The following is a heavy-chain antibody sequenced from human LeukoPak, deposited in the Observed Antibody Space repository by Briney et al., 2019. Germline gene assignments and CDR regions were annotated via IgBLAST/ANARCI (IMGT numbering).Heavy chain of an antibody. CDR1: GYTFTGYY. Sequence: ASVEVSCKASGYTFTGYYMHWVRQAPGQGLEWMGWINPNSGGTNYAQKFQGRVTMTRDTSISTAYMELSRLRSDDTAVYYCARETPYCSSTSCDDYYYYYMDVWGKGTTVTVSS. V-gene: IGHV1-2*02. CDR3: ARETPYCSSTSCDDYYYYYMDV. D-gene: IGHD2-2*01. CDR2: INPNSGGT. J-gene: IGHJ6*03.